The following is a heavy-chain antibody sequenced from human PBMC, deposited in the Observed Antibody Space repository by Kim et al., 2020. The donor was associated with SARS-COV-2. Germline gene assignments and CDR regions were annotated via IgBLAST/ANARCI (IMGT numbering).Heavy chain of an antibody. CDR3: ARDPTKTTIFGVVIKSSYYMDG. V-gene: IGHV7-4-1*02. CDR2: INTNTGNP. CDR1: GYTFTSYV. D-gene: IGHD3-3*01. Sequence: ASVKVSCKASGYTFTSYVMNWVRQAPGQGLEWMGWINTNTGNPTYAQGFTGRFVFSLDTSVSTAYLQISSLKAEDTAVYYCARDPTKTTIFGVVIKSSYYMDGWGKGTTVTVSS. J-gene: IGHJ6*03.